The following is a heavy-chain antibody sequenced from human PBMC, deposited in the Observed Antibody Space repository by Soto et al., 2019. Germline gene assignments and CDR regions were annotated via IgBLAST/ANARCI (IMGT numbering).Heavy chain of an antibody. CDR1: GYTFTNYY. CDR3: ARVSGSYWHFDY. V-gene: IGHV1-46*01. J-gene: IGHJ4*02. D-gene: IGHD1-26*01. CDR2: INPGDGRT. Sequence: GASVKVSCKASGYTFTNYYIHWVRQAPGQGPEWMGVINPGDGRTTYTQKFQGRVTMIRDTSTSTVYMELSSLRSEDTAVYYCARVSGSYWHFDYWGQGTLVTVSS.